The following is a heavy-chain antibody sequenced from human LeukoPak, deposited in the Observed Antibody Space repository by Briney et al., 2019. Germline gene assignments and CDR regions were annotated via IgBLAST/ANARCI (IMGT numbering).Heavy chain of an antibody. J-gene: IGHJ4*02. Sequence: PGGSLRLSCAASGFNVRSNYMSWVRQAPGKGLEWVSIIYSGGGTYYADSVKGRFTISRDNSKNTLYLQMNSLRAEDTAVYYCARNYYDSSAYYYFDYWGQGTLVTVSS. D-gene: IGHD3-22*01. CDR1: GFNVRSNY. CDR2: IYSGGGT. V-gene: IGHV3-66*01. CDR3: ARNYYDSSAYYYFDY.